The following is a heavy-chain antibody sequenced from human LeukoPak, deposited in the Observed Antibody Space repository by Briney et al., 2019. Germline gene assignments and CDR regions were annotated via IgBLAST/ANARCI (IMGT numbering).Heavy chain of an antibody. V-gene: IGHV1-69*06. Sequence: SVKVSCKASGGTFSSYAISWVRQAPGQGLEWMGGIIPIFGTANYAQKFQGRVTITADKSTSTAYMELSRLRSDDTAVYYCARAVHYSGTSDQYTGGWYYFDFWGQGTLVTVSS. J-gene: IGHJ4*02. CDR3: ARAVHYSGTSDQYTGGWYYFDF. D-gene: IGHD3-10*01. CDR2: IIPIFGTA. CDR1: GGTFSSYA.